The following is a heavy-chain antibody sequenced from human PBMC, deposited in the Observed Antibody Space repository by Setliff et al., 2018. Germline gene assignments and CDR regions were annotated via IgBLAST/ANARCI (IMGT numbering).Heavy chain of an antibody. CDR1: GGSISSYY. D-gene: IGHD3-3*01. CDR2: IYYSGST. V-gene: IGHV4-59*08. J-gene: IGHJ4*02. Sequence: PSETRSLTCTVSGGSISSYYWSWIRQPPWKGLEWIGYIYYSGSTNYNPSLKSRVTISVDTSKNQFSLKLSSVTAADTAVYYCARHGNFWSGFDYWGQGTLVTVSS. CDR3: ARHGNFWSGFDY.